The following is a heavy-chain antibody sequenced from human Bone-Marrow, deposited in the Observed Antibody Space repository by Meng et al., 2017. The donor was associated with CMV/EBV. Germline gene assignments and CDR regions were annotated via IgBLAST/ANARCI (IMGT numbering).Heavy chain of an antibody. CDR2: INPNNGDT. J-gene: IGHJ4*02. CDR1: KYTFTGYY. Sequence: ASVKVSCKASKYTFTGYYVHWVRQAPGQGLEWMGWINPNNGDTNYAQGFQGRVTMTRDTSISTAYMELRFDDTVVYYGARAYGPVSSKDHYYFDHGGQGTLFTVSS. CDR3: ARAYGPVSSKDHYYFDH. D-gene: IGHD3-10*01. V-gene: IGHV1-2*02.